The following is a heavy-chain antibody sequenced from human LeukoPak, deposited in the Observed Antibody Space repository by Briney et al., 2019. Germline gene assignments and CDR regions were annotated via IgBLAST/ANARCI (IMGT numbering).Heavy chain of an antibody. CDR3: ARIYGDYVLYYFDY. D-gene: IGHD4-17*01. CDR2: IKQDGSEK. V-gene: IGHV3-7*01. J-gene: IGHJ4*02. Sequence: GGSLRLSCAASGFTFSSYWMSWVRQAPGKGLEWVANIKQDGSEKYYVDSVKGRFTISRDNAKNSLYLQMNSLRAEDTAVYYCARIYGDYVLYYFDYWGQGTLVTVSS. CDR1: GFTFSSYW.